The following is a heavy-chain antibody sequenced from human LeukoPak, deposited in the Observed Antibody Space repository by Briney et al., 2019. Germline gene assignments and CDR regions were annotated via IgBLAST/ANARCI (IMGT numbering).Heavy chain of an antibody. J-gene: IGHJ6*03. V-gene: IGHV5-51*01. CDR3: ARYSSSCTDYYYYYMDV. Sequence: GESLKISCKGSGYSFTSYWIGWVRQMPGKGLEWMGIIYPGDSDTRYSPAFQGQVTISADKSISTAYLQWSSLKASDTAMYYCARYSSSCTDYYYYYMDVWGKATTVTVSS. CDR2: IYPGDSDT. CDR1: GYSFTSYW. D-gene: IGHD6-13*01.